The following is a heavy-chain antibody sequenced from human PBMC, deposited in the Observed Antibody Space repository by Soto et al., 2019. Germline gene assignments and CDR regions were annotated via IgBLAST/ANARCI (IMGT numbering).Heavy chain of an antibody. D-gene: IGHD2-8*01. J-gene: IGHJ4*02. CDR1: GFTFSSYA. V-gene: IGHV3-64D*06. CDR3: VKNANGEAAPADFDY. Sequence: QAGGSLRLSCSASGFTFSSYAMHWVRQAPGKGLEYVSAISSNGGSTYYADSVKGRFTISRDNSKNTLYLQMSSLRAEDTAVYYCVKNANGEAAPADFDYWGQGTLVTVSA. CDR2: ISSNGGST.